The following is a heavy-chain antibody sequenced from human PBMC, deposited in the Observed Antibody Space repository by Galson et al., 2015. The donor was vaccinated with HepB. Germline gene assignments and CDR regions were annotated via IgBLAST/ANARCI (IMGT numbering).Heavy chain of an antibody. D-gene: IGHD5-18*01. V-gene: IGHV3-23*01. CDR2: IRYSGDST. CDR3: ARAGYSYGPAHFDY. Sequence: SLRLSCAVSGVTFTSYAMSWVRQAPGKGLEWVSAIRYSGDSTYYADSVKGRFTISIDKSRNTLYLQMYSLKAEDTAVYFCARAGYSYGPAHFDYWGQGTLVTVSS. J-gene: IGHJ4*02. CDR1: GVTFTSYA.